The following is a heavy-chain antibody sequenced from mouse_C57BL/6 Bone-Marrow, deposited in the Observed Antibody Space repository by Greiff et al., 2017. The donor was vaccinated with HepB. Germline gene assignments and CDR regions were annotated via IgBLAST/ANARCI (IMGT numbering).Heavy chain of an antibody. CDR1: GFTFSDYY. CDR3: ARRRSITTVVATDYAMDY. J-gene: IGHJ4*01. Sequence: EVQLVESGGGLVQPGGSLKLSCAASGFTFSDYYMYWVRQTPEKRLEWVAYISNGGGSTYYPDTVKGRFTISRDNAKNTLYLQMSRLKSEDTAMYYCARRRSITTVVATDYAMDYWGQGTSVTVSS. CDR2: ISNGGGST. D-gene: IGHD1-1*01. V-gene: IGHV5-12*01.